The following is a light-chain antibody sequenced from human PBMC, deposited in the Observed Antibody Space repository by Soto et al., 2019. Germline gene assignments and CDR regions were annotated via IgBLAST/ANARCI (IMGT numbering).Light chain of an antibody. Sequence: DIQMTQSPSSLSASVGDRLTITCQASHDITSYLNWYQHKPGKAPKLLIYDASILEAGVPPRFSGSGSGTDFTLTSSGLQPEDVATYYCQHCDYPPIFGPGTTVDFK. CDR3: QHCDYPPI. V-gene: IGKV1-33*01. CDR1: HDITSY. J-gene: IGKJ3*01. CDR2: DAS.